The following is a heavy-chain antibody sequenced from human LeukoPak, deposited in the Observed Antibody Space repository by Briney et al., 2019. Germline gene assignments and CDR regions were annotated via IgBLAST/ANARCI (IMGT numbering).Heavy chain of an antibody. CDR2: IKQDGSEK. CDR1: GLTFSSYW. V-gene: IGHV3-7*01. J-gene: IGHJ4*02. Sequence: GGSLRLSCAISGLTFSSYWMTWVRQAPGKGLELVANIKQDGSEKYYVDSVKGRFTISRDNAKNSLYLQMSCLRVEDTAVYYCARVGCTTTSCLANWGQGTLVTVSS. CDR3: ARVGCTTTSCLAN. D-gene: IGHD2-2*01.